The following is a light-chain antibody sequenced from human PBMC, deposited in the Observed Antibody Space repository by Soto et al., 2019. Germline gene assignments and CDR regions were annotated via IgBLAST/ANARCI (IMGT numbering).Light chain of an antibody. CDR3: QQYNNWPET. CDR2: GAS. CDR1: QSVSSN. Sequence: EIVMTQSPATLSVSPGERATLSCRASQSVSSNLAWYQQKPGQAPRLLIYGASNGATGIPARYSASGSGTEFTLTISSLQYEDFAVYYCQQYNNWPETFGKGTKVDIK. V-gene: IGKV3-15*01. J-gene: IGKJ1*01.